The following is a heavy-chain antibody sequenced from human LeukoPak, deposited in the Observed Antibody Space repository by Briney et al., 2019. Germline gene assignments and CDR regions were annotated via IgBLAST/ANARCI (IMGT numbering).Heavy chain of an antibody. Sequence: GGSLRLSCADSGFTFSTYWIHWVRQTPGKGLDWVSRINPDGSYTSYADSVKGRFTISRDNSKNTLYLQMNSLRAEDTAVYYCARGYSSSWSSFDYWGQGTLVTVSS. V-gene: IGHV3-74*01. CDR2: INPDGSYT. J-gene: IGHJ4*02. CDR1: GFTFSTYW. D-gene: IGHD6-13*01. CDR3: ARGYSSSWSSFDY.